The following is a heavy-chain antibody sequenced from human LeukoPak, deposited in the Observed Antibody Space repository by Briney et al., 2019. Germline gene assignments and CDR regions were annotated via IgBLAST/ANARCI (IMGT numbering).Heavy chain of an antibody. CDR1: GFTFSIYW. J-gene: IGHJ4*02. V-gene: IGHV3-74*01. Sequence: GGSLRLSCAASGFTFSIYWMHWVRQAPGKGLVWVSRINSDGSTTTYADSVKGRFTISRDNAKNTLYLQLNSLRAEDTAAYYCVRSSGPFDYWGQGTLVTVSS. D-gene: IGHD6-19*01. CDR2: INSDGSTT. CDR3: VRSSGPFDY.